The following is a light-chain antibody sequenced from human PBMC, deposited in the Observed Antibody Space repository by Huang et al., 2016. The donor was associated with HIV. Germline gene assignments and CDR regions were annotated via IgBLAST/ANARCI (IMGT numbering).Light chain of an antibody. CDR2: KIS. V-gene: IGKV2-30*01. J-gene: IGKJ5*01. CDR3: MQDTHWPPIT. CDR1: QSLIYSDGNTY. Sequence: DVVLTQSPLSLPVTLGQPASISCWSSQSLIYSDGNTYLSWFQQRPGQSPRRLIYKISKRDAGVPDRFSGSGSGSDFTLKISKVEAEDVAVYYCMQDTHWPPITFGQGTRLEI.